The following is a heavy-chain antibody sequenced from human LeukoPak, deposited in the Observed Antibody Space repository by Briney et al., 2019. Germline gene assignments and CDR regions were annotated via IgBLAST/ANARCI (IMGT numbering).Heavy chain of an antibody. Sequence: GGSLRLSCAASGFTFDDFGMSWVRQAPGKGLEWVSGISWNGGSTGYADSVKGRFTISRDNAKNSLYLQMNSLRAEDTALYYCARGPLGKDYFDYWGQGTLVTVSS. CDR1: GFTFDDFG. D-gene: IGHD7-27*01. CDR2: ISWNGGST. J-gene: IGHJ4*02. CDR3: ARGPLGKDYFDY. V-gene: IGHV3-20*04.